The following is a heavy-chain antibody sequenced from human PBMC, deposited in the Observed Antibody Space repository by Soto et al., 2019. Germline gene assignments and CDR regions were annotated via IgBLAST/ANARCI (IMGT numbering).Heavy chain of an antibody. CDR3: ASALYCSGGSCSFDP. J-gene: IGHJ5*02. Sequence: PSETLSLTCTAYDGSFSPSFCSWIRQPPGKGLEWIGEINHSGGTSYNPSLKSRVTISMDTSKNQFSLKLTSVTAADTAVYYCASALYCSGGSCSFDPWGQGTLVTVSS. CDR2: INHSGGT. D-gene: IGHD2-15*01. V-gene: IGHV4-34*01. CDR1: DGSFSPSF.